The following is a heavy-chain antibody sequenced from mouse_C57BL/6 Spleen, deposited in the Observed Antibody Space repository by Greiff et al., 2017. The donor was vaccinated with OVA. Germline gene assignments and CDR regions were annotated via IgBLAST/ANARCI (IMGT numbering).Heavy chain of an antibody. D-gene: IGHD1-1*01. CDR2: IYPRSGNT. V-gene: IGHV1-81*01. CDR1: GYTFTSYG. J-gene: IGHJ3*01. CDR3: ARDYYGSSQFAY. Sequence: VQLQQSGAELARPGASVKLSCKASGYTFTSYGISWVKQRTGQGLEWIGEIYPRSGNTYYNEKFKGKATLTADKSSSTAYMELRSLTSEDSAVYVCARDYYGSSQFAYWGQGTLVTVSA.